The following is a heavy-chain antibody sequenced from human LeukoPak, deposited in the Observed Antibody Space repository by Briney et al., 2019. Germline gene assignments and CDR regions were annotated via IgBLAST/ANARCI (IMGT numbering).Heavy chain of an antibody. CDR1: GGSISSGSYY. CDR2: IYTSGST. D-gene: IGHD2-2*01. Sequence: SETLSLTCTVSGGSISSGSYYWSWIRQPAGKGLEWIGRIYTSGSTNYNPSLKGRVTISVDTSKNQVSLKLSSVTAADTAVYYCARDRRICSSTSCPTYYYYYYMDVWGKGTTVTVSS. J-gene: IGHJ6*03. V-gene: IGHV4-61*02. CDR3: ARDRRICSSTSCPTYYYYYYMDV.